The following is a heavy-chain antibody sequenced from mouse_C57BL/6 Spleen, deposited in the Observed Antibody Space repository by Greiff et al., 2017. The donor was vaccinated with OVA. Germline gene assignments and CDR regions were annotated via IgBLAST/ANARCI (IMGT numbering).Heavy chain of an antibody. Sequence: QVQLKESGAELVKPGASVKISCKASGYAFSSYWMNWVKQRPGKGLEWIGQIYPGDGDTNYNGKFKGKATLTADKSSSTAYMQLSSLTSEDSAVYYCAIPLYYYGSSPFDYWGQGTTLTVSS. J-gene: IGHJ2*01. D-gene: IGHD1-1*01. CDR2: IYPGDGDT. CDR1: GYAFSSYW. CDR3: AIPLYYYGSSPFDY. V-gene: IGHV1-80*01.